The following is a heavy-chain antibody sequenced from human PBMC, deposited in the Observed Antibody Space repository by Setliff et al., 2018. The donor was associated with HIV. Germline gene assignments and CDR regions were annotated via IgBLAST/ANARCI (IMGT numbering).Heavy chain of an antibody. D-gene: IGHD3-22*01. CDR1: GYSFTGYY. J-gene: IGHJ1*01. Sequence: GASVKVSCKASGYSFTGYYLHWVRQAPGQGLEWMGWVYPNTGSTVYAQDFQGRVTMTADTSISTAYMELTSLRSGDTAVYFCAIPHYYDSRGGGLQHWGQGTLVTVS. CDR2: VYPNTGST. V-gene: IGHV1-2*02. CDR3: AIPHYYDSRGGGLQH.